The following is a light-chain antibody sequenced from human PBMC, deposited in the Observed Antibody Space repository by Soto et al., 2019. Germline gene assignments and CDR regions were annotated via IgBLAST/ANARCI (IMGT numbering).Light chain of an antibody. CDR1: SSDVGAYDY. CDR2: EVS. J-gene: IGLJ3*02. V-gene: IGLV2-14*01. CDR3: SSYTGNSTLV. Sequence: QSALTQPASVSGSPGQSITISCTGTSSDVGAYDYVSWYQQHPDKAPKLMILEVSDRPSGVSNRFSGSNSGNTASLTIYGLQAEDEADYFCSSYTGNSTLVFGGGTKLTVL.